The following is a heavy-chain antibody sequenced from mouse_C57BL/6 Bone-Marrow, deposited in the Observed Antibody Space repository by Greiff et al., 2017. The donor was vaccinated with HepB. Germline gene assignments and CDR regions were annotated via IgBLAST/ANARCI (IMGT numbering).Heavy chain of an antibody. V-gene: IGHV1-64*01. J-gene: IGHJ4*01. CDR2: INPNYGTT. Sequence: QVQLKQPGAELVKPGASVKLSCKASGYTFTSYWMHWVKQRPGKSLEWIGVINPNYGTTSYNQKFKGKATLTVDQSSSTAYMQLNSLTSEDSAVYYCALLRGWNYGSSYYAMDYWGQGTSVTVSS. CDR3: ALLRGWNYGSSYYAMDY. D-gene: IGHD1-1*01. CDR1: GYTFTSYW.